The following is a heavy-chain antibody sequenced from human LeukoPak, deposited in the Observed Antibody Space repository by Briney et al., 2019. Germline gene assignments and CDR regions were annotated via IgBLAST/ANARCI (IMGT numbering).Heavy chain of an antibody. V-gene: IGHV3-21*01. CDR3: ARVRGIAARPGYFDY. D-gene: IGHD6-6*01. Sequence: GGSLRLSCAASGFTFSSYSMNWVRQAPGKGLEWVSSISSSSSYIYYADSVKGRFTISRDNAKNSLYLQMNSLRAEDTAVYYCARVRGIAARPGYFDYWGQGTLVTVSS. CDR2: ISSSSSYI. J-gene: IGHJ4*02. CDR1: GFTFSSYS.